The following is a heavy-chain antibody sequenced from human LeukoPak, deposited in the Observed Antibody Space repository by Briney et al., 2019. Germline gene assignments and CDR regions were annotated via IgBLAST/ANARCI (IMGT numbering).Heavy chain of an antibody. CDR3: ATETGYNYGFDH. D-gene: IGHD5-18*01. Sequence: GGSLRLSCAASGFTFSSYSMNWVRQAPGKGLEWVSSISSSSSYIYYGDSVKGRFTISRDNAKNSLYLQMNSLRAEDTAVYNCATETGYNYGFDHWGQGTLVTVSS. CDR2: ISSSSSYI. CDR1: GFTFSSYS. J-gene: IGHJ5*02. V-gene: IGHV3-21*01.